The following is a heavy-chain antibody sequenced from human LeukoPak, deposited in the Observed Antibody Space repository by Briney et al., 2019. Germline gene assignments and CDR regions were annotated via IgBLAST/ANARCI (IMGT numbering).Heavy chain of an antibody. Sequence: GGSLRLSCAASGFTFSSYSMNWVRQAPGKGLEWVSSISSSSYIYYADSVKGRFTISRDNAKNSLYLQMNSLRAEDTAVYYCARRDIVVVVAASYYYGMDVWGQGTTVTVSS. V-gene: IGHV3-21*01. CDR3: ARRDIVVVVAASYYYGMDV. J-gene: IGHJ6*02. D-gene: IGHD2-15*01. CDR2: ISSSSYI. CDR1: GFTFSSYS.